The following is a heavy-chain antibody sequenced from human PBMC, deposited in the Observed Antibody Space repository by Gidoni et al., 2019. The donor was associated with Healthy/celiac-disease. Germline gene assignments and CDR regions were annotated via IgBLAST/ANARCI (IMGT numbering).Heavy chain of an antibody. Sequence: QVQLQQWCAGLLKPSETLSLTCAVYGGFLSVHYWSWIRQPPGKGLEWIGEINHSGRTNYNQYIKSRVTISVDTSKNQIALKLSSVTAADTAVYYCARGPPRPRYYYYGMDVWGQGTTVTVSS. J-gene: IGHJ6*02. CDR1: GGFLSVHY. D-gene: IGHD6-6*01. V-gene: IGHV4-34*01. CDR3: ARGPPRPRYYYYGMDV. CDR2: INHSGRT.